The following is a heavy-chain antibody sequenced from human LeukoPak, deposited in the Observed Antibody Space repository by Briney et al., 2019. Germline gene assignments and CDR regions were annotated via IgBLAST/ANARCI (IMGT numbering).Heavy chain of an antibody. CDR2: INHSGGT. V-gene: IGHV4-34*01. D-gene: IGHD3-16*02. Sequence: SETLSLTCAVYGGSFSGYYWSWIRQPPGKGLEWIGEINHSGGTNYNPSLKSRVTISVDTSKNQFSLKLSSVAAADTAVYYCARVSPPSYQPYYYYYYGMDVWGQGTTVTVSS. CDR3: ARVSPPSYQPYYYYYYGMDV. J-gene: IGHJ6*02. CDR1: GGSFSGYY.